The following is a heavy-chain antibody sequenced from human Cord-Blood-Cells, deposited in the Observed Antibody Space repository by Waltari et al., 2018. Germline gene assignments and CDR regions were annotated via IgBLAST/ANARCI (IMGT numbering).Heavy chain of an antibody. CDR3: ARYSTDSSGYYFDY. V-gene: IGHV4-34*01. CDR1: GGSFSGYY. D-gene: IGHD3-22*01. CDR2: INHSGST. J-gene: IGHJ4*02. Sequence: QVQLQQWGAGLLKPSETLSLTCAVYGGSFSGYYWSWIRQPPGKGLEWIGEINHSGSTNYNPSLKSRVTISVDTSKTQFSLKLSSVTAADTAVYYCARYSTDSSGYYFDYWGQGTLVTVSS.